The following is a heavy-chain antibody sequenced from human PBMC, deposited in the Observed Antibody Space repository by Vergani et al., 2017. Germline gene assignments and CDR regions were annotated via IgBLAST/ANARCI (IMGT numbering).Heavy chain of an antibody. D-gene: IGHD3-22*01. CDR2: IYWNDDK. V-gene: IGHV2-5*01. CDR1: GFSLSTSGVG. J-gene: IGHJ4*02. Sequence: QITLKESGPTLVKPTQTVTLTCTFSGFSLSTSGVGVGWIRQPPGKALEWLALIYWNDDKRYSPSLKSRLTITKDTSKNQVALTMTNMDPVDTATYYCAHRDFNNYDSSGYYYLDYWGQGTLVTVSS. CDR3: AHRDFNNYDSSGYYYLDY.